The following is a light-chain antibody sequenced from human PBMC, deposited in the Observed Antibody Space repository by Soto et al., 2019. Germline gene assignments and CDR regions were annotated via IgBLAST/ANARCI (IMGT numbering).Light chain of an antibody. V-gene: IGKV3-15*01. Sequence: ELVLTQSPFTLSVSPGERVTISCRASQYISSNLAWYQQKPGQAPTLLISGASTRATGFPPRFGGRGSGTEFTLTITGLQSEAFAVYYCQHYNNWPPYTFGQGTRLEIK. CDR2: GAS. CDR1: QYISSN. J-gene: IGKJ2*01. CDR3: QHYNNWPPYT.